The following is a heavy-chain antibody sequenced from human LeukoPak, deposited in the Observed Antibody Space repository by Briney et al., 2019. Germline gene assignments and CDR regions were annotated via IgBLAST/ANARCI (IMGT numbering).Heavy chain of an antibody. CDR2: IYTSGNT. CDR1: GGSISSYY. V-gene: IGHV4-4*07. J-gene: IGHJ4*02. CDR3: ARDTSGWSFDY. Sequence: PSETLSLTCIVSGGSISSYYWSWIRQPAGKGLEWIGHIYTSGNTNYNPSLKSRVTMSVDTSKNQFSLKLRSVTAADTAVYYCARDTSGWSFDYWGQGTLVTVSS. D-gene: IGHD6-19*01.